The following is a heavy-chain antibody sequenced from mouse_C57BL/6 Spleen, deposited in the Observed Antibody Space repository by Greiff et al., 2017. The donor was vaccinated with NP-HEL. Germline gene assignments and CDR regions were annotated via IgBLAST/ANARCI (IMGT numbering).Heavy chain of an antibody. CDR1: GYTFTSYW. D-gene: IGHD1-1*01. CDR3: ARDYGSPMDY. V-gene: IGHV1-59*01. J-gene: IGHJ4*01. CDR2: IDPSDSYT. Sequence: QVQLKQPGAELVRPGTSVKLSCKASGYTFTSYWLHWVKQRPGQGLEWIGVIDPSDSYTNYNQKFKGKATLTVDTSSSTAYMQLSSLTSEDSAVYYCARDYGSPMDYWGQGTSVTVSS.